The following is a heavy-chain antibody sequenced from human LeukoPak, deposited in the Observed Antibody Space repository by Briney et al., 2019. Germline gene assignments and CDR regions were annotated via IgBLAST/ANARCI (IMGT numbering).Heavy chain of an antibody. CDR3: AKDAVVGATGALGYFQH. J-gene: IGHJ1*01. CDR2: ISPDGNSA. V-gene: IGHV3-74*03. D-gene: IGHD1-26*01. CDR1: GFTFNRYW. Sequence: GGSLRLSCAASGFTFNRYWMHWVRQAPGKGLVWVSRISPDGNSATYADSVKGRFTISRDNAKNTLYLQMNSLRAEDSAVYHCAKDAVVGATGALGYFQHWGLGTLVTVSS.